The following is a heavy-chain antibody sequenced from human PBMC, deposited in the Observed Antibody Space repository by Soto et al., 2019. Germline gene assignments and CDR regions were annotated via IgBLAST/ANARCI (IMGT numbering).Heavy chain of an antibody. V-gene: IGHV1-8*01. CDR3: ARDTLSSSWADYYYYYGMDV. D-gene: IGHD6-13*01. J-gene: IGHJ6*02. CDR1: VYSFTSYD. Sequence: XSVKVSCKASVYSFTSYDINWVRQATGQGLEWMGWMNPNSGNTGYAQKFQGRVTMTRNTSISTAYMELSSLRSEDTAVYYCARDTLSSSWADYYYYYGMDVWGQGTTVTVSS. CDR2: MNPNSGNT.